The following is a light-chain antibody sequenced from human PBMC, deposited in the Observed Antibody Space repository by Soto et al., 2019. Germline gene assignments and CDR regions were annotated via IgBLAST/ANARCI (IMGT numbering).Light chain of an antibody. J-gene: IGKJ2*01. CDR3: QHSYSTPHT. V-gene: IGKV1-39*01. CDR2: AAS. CDR1: QSISSY. Sequence: DIQMTQSPSSLSASVGDRVTITCRASQSISSYLNWYQQKPGKAPKVLIYAASSLQSGVPSRFSGSGSGTEFTLTISSLQPEDFATYYCQHSYSTPHTFGQGTKLEIK.